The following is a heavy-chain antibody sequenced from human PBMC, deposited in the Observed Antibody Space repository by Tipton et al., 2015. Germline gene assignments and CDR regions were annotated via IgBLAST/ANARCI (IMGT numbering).Heavy chain of an antibody. V-gene: IGHV4-31*03. CDR2: IYYSGST. D-gene: IGHD2-21*01. J-gene: IGHJ6*02. CDR3: ARDCRGGGGCHYYYGMDV. CDR1: GGSISSGGYY. Sequence: TLSLTCTVSGGSISSGGYYWSWIRQHPGKGLEWIGYIYYSGSTYYNPSLKSRVTISLDTSKNQFSLKLSSVTAADTAVYYCARDCRGGGGCHYYYGMDVWGQGTTVTVSS.